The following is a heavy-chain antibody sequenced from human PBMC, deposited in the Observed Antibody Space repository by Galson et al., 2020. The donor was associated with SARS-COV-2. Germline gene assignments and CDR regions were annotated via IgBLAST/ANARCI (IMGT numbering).Heavy chain of an antibody. CDR1: GYTFTSYA. D-gene: IGHD2-8*01. J-gene: IGHJ4*02. Sequence: ASVKVSCKASGYTFTSYAMHWVRQDPGQRLEWMGWINAGNGNTKYSQKFQGRVTITRDTSASTAYMELSSLRSEDTAVYYCASRYCTNGVCFFDYWGQGTLVTVSS. CDR3: ASRYCTNGVCFFDY. CDR2: INAGNGNT. V-gene: IGHV1-3*01.